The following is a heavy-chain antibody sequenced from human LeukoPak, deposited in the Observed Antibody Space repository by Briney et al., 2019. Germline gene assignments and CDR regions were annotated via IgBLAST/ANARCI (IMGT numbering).Heavy chain of an antibody. D-gene: IGHD3-10*01. V-gene: IGHV3-23*01. Sequence: PGGSLRLSCTTSGFPFHIYAMHWVRQAPGKGPEWVSGIGGGDTYYADSVRGRFTISRDDSKKTVHLQMNILRADDTAVYYCAKDTISGNGEYDAFDIWGRGTMVTVSS. CDR1: GFPFHIYA. CDR2: IGGGDT. CDR3: AKDTISGNGEYDAFDI. J-gene: IGHJ3*02.